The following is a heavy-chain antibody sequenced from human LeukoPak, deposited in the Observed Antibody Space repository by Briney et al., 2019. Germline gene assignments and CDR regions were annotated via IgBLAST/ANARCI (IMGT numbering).Heavy chain of an antibody. CDR2: ISGRDEST. CDR3: AKVTGTTNY. D-gene: IGHD1-1*01. V-gene: IGHV3-23*01. CDR1: GLTFSNHA. J-gene: IGHJ4*02. Sequence: GGSLRLSCAVSGLTFSNHALSRVRQAPGKGLEWVSAISGRDESTYYADSVKGRFTIPRDNSKSTLYLQMSSLRAEDTAVYHCAKVTGTTNYWGQGTLVTVSS.